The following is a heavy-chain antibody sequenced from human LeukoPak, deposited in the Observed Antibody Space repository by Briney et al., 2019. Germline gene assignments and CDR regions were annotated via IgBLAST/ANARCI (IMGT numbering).Heavy chain of an antibody. D-gene: IGHD3-10*01. Sequence: GASVRVSCKASGYTFTSYAMNWVRQAPGQGLEWMGWINTNTGNPTYAQGFTGRFLFSLDTSVSTAYLQISSLKAEDTAVYYCARVRMVRGGGWFDPWGQGTLVTVSS. J-gene: IGHJ5*02. CDR3: ARVRMVRGGGWFDP. CDR2: INTNTGNP. V-gene: IGHV7-4-1*02. CDR1: GYTFTSYA.